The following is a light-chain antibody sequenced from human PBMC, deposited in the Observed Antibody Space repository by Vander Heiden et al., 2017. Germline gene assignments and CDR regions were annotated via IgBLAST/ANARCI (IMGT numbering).Light chain of an antibody. CDR1: QSITNY. CDR2: AAS. J-gene: IGKJ2*01. Sequence: IQMTQSPSSLSASVGDRVTITCRTSQSITNYLNWYQQEPGKAPKLLIYAASNSQSGVPSRFSGSGSGTDFTLTISSLQPGDFATYYCQQSYSTPYTFGQGTKLEIK. CDR3: QQSYSTPYT. V-gene: IGKV1-39*01.